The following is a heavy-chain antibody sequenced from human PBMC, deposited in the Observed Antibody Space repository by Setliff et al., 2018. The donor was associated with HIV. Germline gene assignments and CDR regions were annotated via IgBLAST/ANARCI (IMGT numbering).Heavy chain of an antibody. CDR3: ARDFKRYNSPCRFDP. J-gene: IGHJ5*02. Sequence: SETLSLTCAVYGGSFSGYYWSWIRQPAGMRLEWIGRINTSGSTNYNPSLKSRVTISVDKSQNQFSLKLSSVTAADTAVYYCARDFKRYNSPCRFDPWGQGTLVTVSS. CDR2: INTSGST. CDR1: GGSFSGYY. V-gene: IGHV4-4*07. D-gene: IGHD6-13*01.